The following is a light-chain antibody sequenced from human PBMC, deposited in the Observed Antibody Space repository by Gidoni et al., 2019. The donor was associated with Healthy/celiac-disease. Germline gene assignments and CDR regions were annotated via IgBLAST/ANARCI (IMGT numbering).Light chain of an antibody. CDR1: SLRIYY. Sequence: SSELTQDPAVSVALGQTVRIKCQGDSLRIYYASLYQQKPGQAPVLVIYGKKNRPSGIPDRFSGSSSGNTASLTITGAQAEDEADYYCNSRDSSAFYVFGTGTKVTVL. CDR2: GKK. V-gene: IGLV3-19*01. CDR3: NSRDSSAFYV. J-gene: IGLJ1*01.